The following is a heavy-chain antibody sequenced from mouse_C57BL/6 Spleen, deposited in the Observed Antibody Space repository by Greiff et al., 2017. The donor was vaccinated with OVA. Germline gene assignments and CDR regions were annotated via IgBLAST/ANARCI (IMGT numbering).Heavy chain of an antibody. V-gene: IGHV1-55*01. J-gene: IGHJ2*01. CDR1: GYTFTSYW. D-gene: IGHD2-4*01. Sequence: VQLQQPGAELVKPGASVKMSCKASGYTFTSYWITWVKQRPGQGLEWIGDFYPGSGSTNYNEKFKGKATLTVATSSSTAYMQLSSLTSEDSSVYYWAASYYDYDYWGQGTTLTVSS. CDR2: FYPGSGST. CDR3: AASYYDYDY.